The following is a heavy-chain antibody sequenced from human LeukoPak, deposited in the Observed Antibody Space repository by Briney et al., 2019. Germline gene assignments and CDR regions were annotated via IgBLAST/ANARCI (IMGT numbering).Heavy chain of an antibody. J-gene: IGHJ5*01. D-gene: IGHD2-2*01. CDR3: AKGPAVVASNNYFDS. CDR1: GFIFSSYG. V-gene: IGHV3-33*03. Sequence: PGRSLRLSCAASGFIFSSYGMHWVRQAPGKGLEWVAVTWYDESQKYYGDSVKGRFTISRDNSKNTLYLQMNSLRAEDTGVYYCAKGPAVVASNNYFDSWGHGTLVTVSS. CDR2: TWYDESQK.